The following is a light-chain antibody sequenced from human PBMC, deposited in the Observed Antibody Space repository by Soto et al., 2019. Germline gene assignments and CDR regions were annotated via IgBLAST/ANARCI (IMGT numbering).Light chain of an antibody. V-gene: IGLV2-14*01. Sequence: QSVLTQPASVSGSPGQSITISCTGSSSDVGGYNYVSWYQQHPGKAPKLMIYEVSNRPSGVSNRFSGSKSGNTASLNISGLQAEDEADYYCSSYTRTTLVVFGGGTKLTVL. CDR1: SSDVGGYNY. CDR2: EVS. CDR3: SSYTRTTLVV. J-gene: IGLJ2*01.